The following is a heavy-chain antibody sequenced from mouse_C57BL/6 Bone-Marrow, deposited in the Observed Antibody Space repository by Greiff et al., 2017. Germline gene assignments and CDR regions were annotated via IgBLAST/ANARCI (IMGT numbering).Heavy chain of an antibody. Sequence: VQLQQSVAELVRPGASVKLSCTASGFNIKNTYMHWVKQRPEQGLEWIGRIDPANGNTKYAPKFQGKATITADTSSNTAYLQLSSLTSEDTAIYYCARWDYYGSSSFYWYFDVWGTGTTVTVSS. CDR1: GFNIKNTY. J-gene: IGHJ1*03. D-gene: IGHD1-1*01. CDR2: IDPANGNT. CDR3: ARWDYYGSSSFYWYFDV. V-gene: IGHV14-3*01.